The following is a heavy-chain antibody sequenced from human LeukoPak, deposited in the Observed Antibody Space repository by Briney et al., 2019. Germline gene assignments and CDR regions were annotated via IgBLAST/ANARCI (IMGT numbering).Heavy chain of an antibody. J-gene: IGHJ4*02. D-gene: IGHD2-8*01. CDR1: GYTFTGCY. V-gene: IGHV1-2*02. Sequence: ASVKVSCKASGYTFTGCYMHWVRQAPGQGREWMGWINPNSGGTNYAQKFQGRVTMTGDTSISTAYMELSRLRSDDTAVYYCARGRGLYCTNGVCFYDYWGQGTLVTVSS. CDR3: ARGRGLYCTNGVCFYDY. CDR2: INPNSGGT.